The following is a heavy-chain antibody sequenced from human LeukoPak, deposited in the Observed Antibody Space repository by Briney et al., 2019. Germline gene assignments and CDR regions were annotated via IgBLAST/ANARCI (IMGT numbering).Heavy chain of an antibody. CDR3: ARESPSGYYFL. J-gene: IGHJ4*02. Sequence: ASVKVSCKASGHTFTSQGISWVRQAPGQGLAWMGWISGYNDNTNYAEKVQDRVTMTIDTSRSTVYMELRSLTSDDTAVYYCARESPSGYYFLWGQGTLVTVSS. D-gene: IGHD3-22*01. CDR2: ISGYNDNT. V-gene: IGHV1-18*01. CDR1: GHTFTSQG.